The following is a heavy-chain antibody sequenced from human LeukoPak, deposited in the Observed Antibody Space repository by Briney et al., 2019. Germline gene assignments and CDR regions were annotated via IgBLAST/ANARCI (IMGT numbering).Heavy chain of an antibody. CDR2: ISGGGDYT. Sequence: PGGSLRLSCAASGFTFSNYAMNWVRQAPGKGLEWVSAISGGGDYTYYAGSVKGRFTISRDNSKNTLWLQMNSLRTEDTAVYYCAKGYVAGHPEYNYYYMDVWGKGTTVTVFS. V-gene: IGHV3-23*01. CDR1: GFTFSNYA. J-gene: IGHJ6*03. D-gene: IGHD6-19*01. CDR3: AKGYVAGHPEYNYYYMDV.